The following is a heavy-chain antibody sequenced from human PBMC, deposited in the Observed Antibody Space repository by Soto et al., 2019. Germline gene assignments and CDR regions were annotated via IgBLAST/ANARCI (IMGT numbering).Heavy chain of an antibody. D-gene: IGHD6-19*01. Sequence: ASVKVSCKASGYIFTAYSMHWVRQAPGQGLEWVGWFNPNSGDTIYAQKFQGRVTLTGDTSISTAYMELYSLTSDDTAVYYFAREASAVISPDYCRPGPLLTLFS. CDR2: FNPNSGDT. V-gene: IGHV1-2*02. CDR3: AREASAVISPDY. J-gene: IGHJ4*02. CDR1: GYIFTAYS.